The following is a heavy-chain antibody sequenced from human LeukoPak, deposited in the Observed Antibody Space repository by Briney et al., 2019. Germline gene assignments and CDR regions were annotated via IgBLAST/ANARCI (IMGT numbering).Heavy chain of an antibody. V-gene: IGHV1-46*01. CDR1: GYTFTSNY. CDR2: ISPSGGST. CDR3: ARGRVGPSRRTGTMVWFDP. J-gene: IGHJ5*02. Sequence: ASVKVSCKASGYTFTSNYMHWVRQAPGQGPEWMGVISPSGGSTTYAQKFQGRVTITRNTSISTAYMELSSLRSEDTAFYYCARGRVGPSRRTGTMVWFDPWGQGTLVTVSS. D-gene: IGHD1-7*01.